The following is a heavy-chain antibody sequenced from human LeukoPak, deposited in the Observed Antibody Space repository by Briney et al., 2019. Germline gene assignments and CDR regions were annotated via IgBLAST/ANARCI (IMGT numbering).Heavy chain of an antibody. D-gene: IGHD3-3*01. V-gene: IGHV3-30*03. CDR1: GFTFSNFG. CDR2: ISYDGSNK. J-gene: IGHJ4*02. CDR3: ARTRIPYDFWSGYSGDYYFDY. Sequence: PGGSLRLSCAASGFTFSNFGMHWVRQAPGKGLEWVAVISYDGSNKYYADSVKGRFTISRDNSKNTLYLQMNSLRAEDTAVYYCARTRIPYDFWSGYSGDYYFDYWGQGTLVTVSS.